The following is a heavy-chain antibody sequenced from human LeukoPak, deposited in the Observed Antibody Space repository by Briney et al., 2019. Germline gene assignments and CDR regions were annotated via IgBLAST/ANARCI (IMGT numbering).Heavy chain of an antibody. CDR1: VFTFSSYG. J-gene: IGHJ6*04. Sequence: GRSLRLSCVASVFTFSSYGMHWVRQAPGKGVEWVAVISYDGSYKYSADSVKGRFTISRDNSKNALYLRMNGLRTDDTAVYYCAKEKTESSSWCYYYYGMDVWGKGTTVTVSS. CDR2: ISYDGSYK. V-gene: IGHV3-30*18. D-gene: IGHD6-13*01. CDR3: AKEKTESSSWCYYYYGMDV.